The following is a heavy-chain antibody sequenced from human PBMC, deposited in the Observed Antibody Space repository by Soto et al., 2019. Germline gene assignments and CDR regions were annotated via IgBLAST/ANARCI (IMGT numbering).Heavy chain of an antibody. Sequence: QVQLVQSGAEVKKPGASVKVSCKVSGYTLTELSMHWVRQAPGKGLEWMGGFDPEDGETIYAQKFQGRVTMTEDTATDTDYMELSSLRSEDTAVYYCETAYSGSYYADYWGQGTLVTVSS. J-gene: IGHJ4*02. CDR3: ETAYSGSYYADY. D-gene: IGHD1-26*01. V-gene: IGHV1-24*01. CDR2: FDPEDGET. CDR1: GYTLTELS.